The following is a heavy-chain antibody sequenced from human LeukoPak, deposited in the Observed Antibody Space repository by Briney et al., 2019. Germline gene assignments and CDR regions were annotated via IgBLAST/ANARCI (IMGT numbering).Heavy chain of an antibody. V-gene: IGHV3-21*01. Sequence: GGSLRLSCAASGFTFSSYSMNWVRQAPGKGLEWVSSISSSSSYIYYVDSVKGRFTISRDNAKNSPYLQMNSLRAEDTAVYYCARDSSGRNWGQGTLVTVSS. CDR2: ISSSSSYI. CDR3: ARDSSGRN. J-gene: IGHJ4*02. CDR1: GFTFSSYS. D-gene: IGHD3-22*01.